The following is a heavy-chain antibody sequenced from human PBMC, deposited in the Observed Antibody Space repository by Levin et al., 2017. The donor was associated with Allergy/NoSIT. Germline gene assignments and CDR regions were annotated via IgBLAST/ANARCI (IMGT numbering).Heavy chain of an antibody. J-gene: IGHJ4*02. CDR1: GFTFSSYW. CDR3: AREEGGYYDSSGYYYFDY. Sequence: PGGSLRLSCAASGFTFSSYWMSWVRQAPGKGLEWVANIKQDGSEKYYVDSVKGRFTISRDNAKNSLYLQMNSLRAEDTAVYYCAREEGGYYDSSGYYYFDYWGQGTLVTVSS. D-gene: IGHD3-22*01. CDR2: IKQDGSEK. V-gene: IGHV3-7*01.